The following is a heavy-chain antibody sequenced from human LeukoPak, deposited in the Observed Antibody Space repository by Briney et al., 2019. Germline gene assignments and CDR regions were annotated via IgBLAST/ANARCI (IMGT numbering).Heavy chain of an antibody. CDR3: ARVDTAMVTGGDRLNFDY. J-gene: IGHJ4*02. V-gene: IGHV4-34*01. Sequence: PSEALSLTCAVYGGSFSGYYWSWIRQPPGKGLEWIGEINHSGSTNYNPSLKSRVTISVDTSKNQFSLKLSSVTAADTAVYYCARVDTAMVTGGDRLNFDYWGQGTLVTVSS. CDR1: GGSFSGYY. CDR2: INHSGST. D-gene: IGHD5-18*01.